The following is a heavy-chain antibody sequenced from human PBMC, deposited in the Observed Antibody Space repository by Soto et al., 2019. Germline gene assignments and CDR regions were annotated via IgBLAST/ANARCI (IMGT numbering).Heavy chain of an antibody. Sequence: QVQLQQWGAALLKPSETLSLTCAVSGGSFSSYYWTWIRQPPEKGLEWIGEITHRGSTNYNPSLKSRVTMSVDTSKNQFSLKLTSVTAADTAVYFCARGTQQLAREQQPLDPWGQGTLVTVSS. CDR3: ARGTQQLAREQQPLDP. D-gene: IGHD6-13*01. J-gene: IGHJ5*02. CDR2: ITHRGST. CDR1: GGSFSSYY. V-gene: IGHV4-34*01.